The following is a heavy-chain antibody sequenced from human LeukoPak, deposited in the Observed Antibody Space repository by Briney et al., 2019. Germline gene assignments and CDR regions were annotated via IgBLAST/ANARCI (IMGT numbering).Heavy chain of an antibody. V-gene: IGHV5-51*01. CDR1: GYSFTSDW. J-gene: IGHJ5*02. CDR3: ARRRDNWFDP. CDR2: SYPGDSDT. Sequence: GESLKISCKGSGYSFTSDWIGWVRRMPGKGREGMGSSYPGDSDTRYSPSFQGQVTISADKSISTAYLQWSTLKASHTAMYYCARRRDNWFDPWGQGTLVTVSS. D-gene: IGHD3-10*01.